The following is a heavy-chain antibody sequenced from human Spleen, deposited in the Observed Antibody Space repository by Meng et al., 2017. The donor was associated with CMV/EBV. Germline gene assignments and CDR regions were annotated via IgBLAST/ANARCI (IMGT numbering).Heavy chain of an antibody. CDR2: ISSSSSYI. J-gene: IGHJ4*02. V-gene: IGHV3-21*01. Sequence: GESLKISCAASGFTFSSYAMSWVRQAPGKGLEWVSSISSSSSYIYYADSVKGRFTISRDNAKNSLYLQMNSLRAEDTAVYYCARDQDYYGSGSYFDYWGQGTLVTVSS. CDR1: GFTFSSYA. D-gene: IGHD3-10*01. CDR3: ARDQDYYGSGSYFDY.